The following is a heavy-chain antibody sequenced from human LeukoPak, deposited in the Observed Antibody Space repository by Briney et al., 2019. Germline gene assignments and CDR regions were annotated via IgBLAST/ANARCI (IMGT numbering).Heavy chain of an antibody. D-gene: IGHD6-6*01. J-gene: IGHJ4*02. CDR1: GFTFSSYS. Sequence: NPGGSLRLSCAASGFTFSSYSMNWVRQAPGKGLEWVSSISSSSSYKYYADSVKGRFTISRDNAKNSLYLQLNSLRAEDTAVYYCARDASRSEYWGQGTLVTVSS. V-gene: IGHV3-21*01. CDR2: ISSSSSYK. CDR3: ARDASRSEY.